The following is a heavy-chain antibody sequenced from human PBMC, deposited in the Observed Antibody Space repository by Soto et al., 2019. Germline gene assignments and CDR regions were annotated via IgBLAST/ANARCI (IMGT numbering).Heavy chain of an antibody. D-gene: IGHD2-21*01. CDR3: AKEYCGGHCSSDYFDY. J-gene: IGHJ4*02. CDR1: GFTFSNYG. CDR2: ISRDGSVR. V-gene: IGHV3-30*18. Sequence: QVQLVESGGGVVQPGRSLRLSCAASGFTFSNYGIHWVRQAPGNGLEWVAVISRDGSVRYYADSVKGRFTISRDNSKNTLYLPVNNLRPEDTAVYYCAKEYCGGHCSSDYFDYWGQGTLVTVSS.